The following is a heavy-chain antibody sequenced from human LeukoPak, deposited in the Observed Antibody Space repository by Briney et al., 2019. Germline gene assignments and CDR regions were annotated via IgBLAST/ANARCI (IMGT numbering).Heavy chain of an antibody. J-gene: IGHJ3*02. CDR3: TTAGVVVITTSAFDI. V-gene: IGHV3-15*01. Sequence: GGSLRLSCAASGFTFSNAWMSWVRQAPGKGLEWVGRIKSKTDGGTTDYAAPVKGRFTISRDDSKNTLYLQMNSLKTEDTAVNYCTTAGVVVITTSAFDIWGQGTMVTVSS. D-gene: IGHD3-22*01. CDR1: GFTFSNAW. CDR2: IKSKTDGGTT.